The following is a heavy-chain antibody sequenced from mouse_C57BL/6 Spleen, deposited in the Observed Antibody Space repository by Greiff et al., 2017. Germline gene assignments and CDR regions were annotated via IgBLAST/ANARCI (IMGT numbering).Heavy chain of an antibody. V-gene: IGHV1-31*01. Sequence: VQLVASGPELVKPGASVKISCKASGYSFTGYYMHWVKQSHGNILDWLGYIYPYTGVSSSNQKFKGKATLTVDKSSSPAYIELRSLTSEDSAVNYSARKTTYDYDNAMDYWGQGTSVTVSS. CDR1: GYSFTGYY. CDR3: ARKTTYDYDNAMDY. D-gene: IGHD2-4*01. J-gene: IGHJ4*01. CDR2: IYPYTGVS.